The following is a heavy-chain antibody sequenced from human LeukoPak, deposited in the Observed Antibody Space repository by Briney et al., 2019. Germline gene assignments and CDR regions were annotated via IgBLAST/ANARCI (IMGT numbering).Heavy chain of an antibody. V-gene: IGHV3-30*18. CDR2: ISYDGSNK. CDR3: AKDQEGATTFYYYGMDV. D-gene: IGHD1-26*01. J-gene: IGHJ6*02. Sequence: GGSLRLSCAASGFTFSSYGMHWVRQAPGKGLEWVAVISYDGSNKYYADSVKGRSTISRDNSKNTLYLQMNSLRAEDTAVYYCAKDQEGATTFYYYGMDVWSQGTTVAVYS. CDR1: GFTFSSYG.